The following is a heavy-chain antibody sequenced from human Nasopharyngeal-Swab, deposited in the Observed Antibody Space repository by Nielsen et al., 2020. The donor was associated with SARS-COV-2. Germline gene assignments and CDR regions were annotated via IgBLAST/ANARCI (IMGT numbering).Heavy chain of an antibody. CDR3: ARPRMGTTSSLDY. V-gene: IGHV5-51*01. J-gene: IGHJ4*02. Sequence: GESLKISCKGSGYAFTGYWIGWVRQTPGKGLEWMGIIYPGDSDTRYSPSFQGQVTISADKSITTAYLRWSSLKASDTAMYYCARPRMGTTSSLDYWGQGTLVTVSS. CDR1: GYAFTGYW. D-gene: IGHD6-13*01. CDR2: IYPGDSDT.